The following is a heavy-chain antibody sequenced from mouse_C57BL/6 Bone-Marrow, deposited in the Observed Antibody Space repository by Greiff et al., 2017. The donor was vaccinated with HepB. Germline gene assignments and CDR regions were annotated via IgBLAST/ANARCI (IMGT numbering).Heavy chain of an antibody. Sequence: QVQLKESGAELARPGASVKLSCKASGYTFTSYGISWVKQRTGQGLEWIGEIYPRSGNTYYNEKFKGKATLTADKSSSTAYMELRSLTSEDSAVYFCARSDDYPWYFDVWGTGTTVTVSS. CDR1: GYTFTSYG. D-gene: IGHD2-4*01. J-gene: IGHJ1*03. V-gene: IGHV1-81*01. CDR2: IYPRSGNT. CDR3: ARSDDYPWYFDV.